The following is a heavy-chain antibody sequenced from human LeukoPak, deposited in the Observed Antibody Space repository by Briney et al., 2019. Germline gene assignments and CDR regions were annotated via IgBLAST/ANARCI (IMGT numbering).Heavy chain of an antibody. CDR2: ISSSSSYI. J-gene: IGHJ6*03. Sequence: GGSLRLSCAASGFTFSSYSMNWVRQAPGKGLEWVSSISSSSSYIYYADSVKGRFTISRDNAKNSLYLQMNSLRAKDTAVYYCARDSYCSSTSCYVYYYYYMDVWGKGTTVTVSS. V-gene: IGHV3-21*01. D-gene: IGHD2-2*01. CDR3: ARDSYCSSTSCYVYYYYYMDV. CDR1: GFTFSSYS.